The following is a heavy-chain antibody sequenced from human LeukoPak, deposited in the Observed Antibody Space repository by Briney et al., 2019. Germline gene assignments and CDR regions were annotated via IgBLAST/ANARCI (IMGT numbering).Heavy chain of an antibody. Sequence: GGSLRLSCAASGFTFSSYAMSWVRQAPGKALEWVAAISGSGGSTYYTDSVKGRFTISRDNSKDTLYLQMNSLRAEDTAVYYCAKRGVWGTAMVHYYFDYWGQGTLVTVSS. J-gene: IGHJ4*02. CDR3: AKRGVWGTAMVHYYFDY. V-gene: IGHV3-23*01. CDR2: ISGSGGST. CDR1: GFTFSSYA. D-gene: IGHD5-18*01.